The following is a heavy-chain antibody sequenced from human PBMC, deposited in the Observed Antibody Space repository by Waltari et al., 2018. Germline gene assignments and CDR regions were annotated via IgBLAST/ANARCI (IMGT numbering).Heavy chain of an antibody. V-gene: IGHV4-59*01. CDR3: ARVLRSAWGVWFDP. D-gene: IGHD3-16*01. CDR2: IYSSGSS. J-gene: IGHJ5*02. CDR1: GGSISRSS. Sequence: QVQLQESGPGLVKPSETLSLTCPVSGGSISRSSWSWIRQPPGKGLEGIGYIYSSGSSNYNPSLKSRVTISVDTSKNQFSLKLNSVTAADTAVYYCARVLRSAWGVWFDPWGPGTLVIVSS.